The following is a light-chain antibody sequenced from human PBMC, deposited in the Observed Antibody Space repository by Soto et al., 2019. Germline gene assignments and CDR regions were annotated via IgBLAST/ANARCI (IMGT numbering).Light chain of an antibody. CDR2: SAS. CDR1: QSVSRY. J-gene: IGKJ4*01. CDR3: QQRGSWPPT. Sequence: EVVLTQSPATLSLSPGERATLSCRASQSVSRYLAWYQQKPGQAPRLLIYSASERATGIPARFSGSGSGTDFTLTISSLEPEDSAVYYCQQRGSWPPTFGGGTKVELK. V-gene: IGKV3-11*01.